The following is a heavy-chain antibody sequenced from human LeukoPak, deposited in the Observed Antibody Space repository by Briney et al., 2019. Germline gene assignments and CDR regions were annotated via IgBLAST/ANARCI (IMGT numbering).Heavy chain of an antibody. D-gene: IGHD3-10*01. Sequence: SETLSLTCGVYGGSLTAYYWSWIRQPPGKGLEWIGYIYYSGSTNYNPSLKSRVTISVDTSKNQFSLKLSSVTAADTAVYYCARGGSGSYYNFDYWGQGTLVTVSS. J-gene: IGHJ4*02. CDR2: IYYSGST. V-gene: IGHV4-59*01. CDR1: GGSLTAYY. CDR3: ARGGSGSYYNFDY.